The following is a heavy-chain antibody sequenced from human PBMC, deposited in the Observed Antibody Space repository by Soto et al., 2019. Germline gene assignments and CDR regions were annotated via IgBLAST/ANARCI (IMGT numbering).Heavy chain of an antibody. CDR1: GFTVSNNY. J-gene: IGHJ4*02. V-gene: IGHV3-66*01. CDR3: ARDQSIAVGNPS. Sequence: GGSLRLSCAASGFTVSNNYMSWVRQAPGKGLEWVSIVYSGGSTYYADSVKGRFTISRDNSKNTLYLQMNSLRAEDTAVYYCARDQSIAVGNPSWGQGTLVTVSS. CDR2: VYSGGST. D-gene: IGHD6-19*01.